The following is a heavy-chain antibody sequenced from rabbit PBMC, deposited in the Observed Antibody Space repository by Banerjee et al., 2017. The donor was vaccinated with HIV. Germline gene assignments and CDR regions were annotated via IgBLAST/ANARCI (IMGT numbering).Heavy chain of an antibody. V-gene: IGHV1S40*01. D-gene: IGHD4-2*01. CDR1: GFSFSSSYW. Sequence: QSLEESGGDLVKPGASLTLTCTASGFSFSSSYWICWVRQAPGKGLEWIACIYAGSTGTTYYASWVNGRFTISKTSSTTVTLQMTTLTAADTATYFCARGSGSKSRLDLWGQGTLVTVS. J-gene: IGHJ3*01. CDR3: ARGSGSKSRLDL. CDR2: IYAGSTGTT.